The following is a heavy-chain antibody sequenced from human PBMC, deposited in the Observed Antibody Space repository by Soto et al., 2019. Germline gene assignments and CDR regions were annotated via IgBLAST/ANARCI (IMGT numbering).Heavy chain of an antibody. V-gene: IGHV3-15*01. J-gene: IGHJ4*02. CDR2: IKTNSAGGTA. CDR1: GFTFSSAW. D-gene: IGHD6-19*01. Sequence: GGSLRLSCSAFGFTFSSAWMNWVRQAPAKGLEWVGRIKTNSAGGTADYAAPVKGRFTISRDDSENTLFLQMDSLKTEDTAVYYCTTVGSAWYVAYWGRGTLVTVSS. CDR3: TTVGSAWYVAY.